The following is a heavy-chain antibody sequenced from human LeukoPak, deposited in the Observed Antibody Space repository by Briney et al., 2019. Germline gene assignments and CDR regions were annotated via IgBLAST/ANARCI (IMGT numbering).Heavy chain of an antibody. CDR1: GFTVSSNY. D-gene: IGHD6-19*01. V-gene: IGHV3-66*01. J-gene: IGHJ4*02. CDR3: ARDGEQWGFDY. CDR2: IYSGGST. Sequence: GGSLRLSCAASGFTVSSNYMSWVRQAPGKGLEWVSVIYSGGSTYYADSVKGRFTISRDNSKNMLYLQMNSLRAEDTAVYYCARDGEQWGFDYWGQGTLVTVSS.